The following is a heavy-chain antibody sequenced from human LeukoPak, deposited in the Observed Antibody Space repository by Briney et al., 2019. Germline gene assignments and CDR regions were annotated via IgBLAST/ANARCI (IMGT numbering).Heavy chain of an antibody. V-gene: IGHV3-23*01. CDR2: ISGSGGST. CDR1: GFTFSNYW. J-gene: IGHJ6*02. Sequence: GGSLRLSCAASGFTFSNYWIHWVRQAPGKGLEWVSAISGSGGSTNYADSVKGRFTISRDNSKNTLYLQMNSLRAEDTAVYYCAKDHRTGYSSGWYDYYYYGMDVWGQGTTVTVSS. CDR3: AKDHRTGYSSGWYDYYYYGMDV. D-gene: IGHD6-19*01.